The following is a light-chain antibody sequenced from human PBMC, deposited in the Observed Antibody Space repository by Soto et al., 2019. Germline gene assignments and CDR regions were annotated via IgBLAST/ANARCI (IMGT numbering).Light chain of an antibody. CDR2: WAS. Sequence: DIVMTQSPDSLAVSLGERATINCRSSQSVLYSLNNKNYLAWYQQKPGQPPKLLFYWASTREPGVPDRFSGSGSGTDFTLTISSLQAEDVAVYYCLQYHSTPLAFGGGTKVQIK. CDR1: QSVLYSLNNKNY. J-gene: IGKJ4*01. CDR3: LQYHSTPLA. V-gene: IGKV4-1*01.